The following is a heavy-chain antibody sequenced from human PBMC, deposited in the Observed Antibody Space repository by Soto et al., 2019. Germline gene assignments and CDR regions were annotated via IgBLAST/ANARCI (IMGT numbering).Heavy chain of an antibody. J-gene: IGHJ6*02. V-gene: IGHV4-34*01. CDR3: ARGSMAARPSYYYYGMDV. CDR2: INPSGST. D-gene: IGHD6-6*01. Sequence: PSESLSLTCAVYGGSFSGYYWSWIRQPPGKGLKWIGEINPSGSTNYNPSLKSRVTISVDTSNNQFSLKLSSVTAADTAVYYCARGSMAARPSYYYYGMDVWGQGTTVTVSS. CDR1: GGSFSGYY.